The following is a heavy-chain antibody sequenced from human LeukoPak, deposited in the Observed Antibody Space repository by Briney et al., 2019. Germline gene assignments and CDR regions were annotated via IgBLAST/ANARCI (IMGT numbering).Heavy chain of an antibody. Sequence: SETLSLTCTVSGGSISGYYWSWIRQPPGKGLEWIGYIYYSGSTDYNPSLKSRLTISVDTSENQFSLKLNSVTAADTAVYYCARRLFDYWGQGTLVTVSS. V-gene: IGHV4-59*08. J-gene: IGHJ4*02. CDR1: GGSISGYY. CDR2: IYYSGST. CDR3: ARRLFDY.